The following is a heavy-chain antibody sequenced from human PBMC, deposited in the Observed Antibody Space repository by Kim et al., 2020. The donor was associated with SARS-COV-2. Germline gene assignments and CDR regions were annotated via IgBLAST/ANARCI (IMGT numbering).Heavy chain of an antibody. J-gene: IGHJ5*02. CDR2: IYYSGST. V-gene: IGHV4-39*01. CDR1: GGSISSSSYY. D-gene: IGHD6-19*01. CDR3: ARRIAVAGTYFGSYNWFYP. Sequence: SETLSLTCTVSGGSISSSSYYWGWIRQPPGKGLEWIGSIYYSGSTYYNPSLKSRVTISVDTSKNQFSLTLSSVTAADTAVYYCARRIAVAGTYFGSYNWFYPWGPGTLVTVSS.